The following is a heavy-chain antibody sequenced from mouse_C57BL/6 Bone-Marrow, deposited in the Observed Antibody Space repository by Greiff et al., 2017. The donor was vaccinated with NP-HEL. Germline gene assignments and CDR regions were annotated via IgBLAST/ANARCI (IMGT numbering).Heavy chain of an antibody. CDR2: INPSSGYT. Sequence: VQLQQSGAELAKPGASVKLSCKASGYTFTSYWMHWVKQRPGQGLEWIGYINPSSGYTKYNQKFKDKATLTADKSSSTAYMQLSSLTYEDSAVYYCATPNYCGSSYPRVWGTGTTVTVSS. CDR3: ATPNYCGSSYPRV. CDR1: GYTFTSYW. D-gene: IGHD1-1*01. V-gene: IGHV1-7*01. J-gene: IGHJ1*03.